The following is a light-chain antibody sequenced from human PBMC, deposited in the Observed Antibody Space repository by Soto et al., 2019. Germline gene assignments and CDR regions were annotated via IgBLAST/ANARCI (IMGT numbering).Light chain of an antibody. J-gene: IGKJ1*01. V-gene: IGKV3-20*01. CDR3: QQAGNLPRT. CDR2: GAS. CDR1: QSIISEY. Sequence: IVVSKSAFKLCLSPGERATLSCRASQSIISEYLGWYQHKPGRAPRLLIYGASTRATGTPDRFSGSGSGTDFTLTISSLEPEDFAMYYCQQAGNLPRTFGQGTKVDIK.